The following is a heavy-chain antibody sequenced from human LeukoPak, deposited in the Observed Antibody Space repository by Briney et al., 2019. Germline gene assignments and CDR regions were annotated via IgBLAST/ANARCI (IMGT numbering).Heavy chain of an antibody. D-gene: IGHD6-19*01. CDR1: GYTFTSYY. V-gene: IGHV1-46*01. CDR2: INPSGGST. CDR3: ARQRGDSSGWYVAPDY. Sequence: ASVKVSCKASGYTFTSYYMHWVRQAPGQGLEWMGIINPSGGSTSYAQKFQGRVTMTRDTSTSTVYMELSSLRSEDTAVYYCARQRGDSSGWYVAPDYWGQGTLVTVSS. J-gene: IGHJ4*02.